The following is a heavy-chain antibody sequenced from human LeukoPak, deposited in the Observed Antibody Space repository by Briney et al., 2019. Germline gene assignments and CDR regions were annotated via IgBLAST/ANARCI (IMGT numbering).Heavy chain of an antibody. V-gene: IGHV4-39*02. J-gene: IGHJ4*01. CDR3: ARALLGGDY. CDR1: GGSISSSSAY. CDR2: IYYRKNT. D-gene: IGHD3-3*02. Sequence: SETLSLTCTVSGGSISSSSAYWGWIRQPPGKGLEWIGSIYYRKNTYYNPSLKSRVTISADTSKNQFSLTLGSVSATDTAVYYCARALLGGDYWGHGTLVTVSS.